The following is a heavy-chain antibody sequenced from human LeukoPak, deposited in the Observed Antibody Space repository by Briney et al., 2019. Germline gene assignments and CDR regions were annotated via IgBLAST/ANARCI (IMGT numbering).Heavy chain of an antibody. V-gene: IGHV3-13*01. CDR2: IGIADDT. Sequence: PGGSLRLSCAASGFTYSNYDMHWVRQGPGGGLEWVSAIGIADDTHYADSVKGRFAISRENARNSLYLQMGSLRVEDMAVYYCGRGNSGFPDVWGKGTTVIVSS. J-gene: IGHJ6*04. CDR3: GRGNSGFPDV. CDR1: GFTYSNYD. D-gene: IGHD4-23*01.